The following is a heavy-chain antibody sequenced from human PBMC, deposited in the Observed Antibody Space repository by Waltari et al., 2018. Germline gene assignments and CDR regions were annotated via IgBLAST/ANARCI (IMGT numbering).Heavy chain of an antibody. D-gene: IGHD2-15*01. CDR2: INHSGST. CDR1: GGSFSGYS. V-gene: IGHV4-34*01. J-gene: IGHJ6*02. CDR3: ARGVKVVAATLLRNPPYYYYYGMDV. Sequence: QVQLQQWGAGLLKPSETLSLTCAVYGGSFSGYSWSWIRQPPGKGLAGLGEINHSGSTNYNPSLKSRVTISVDTSKNQFSLKLSSVTAADTAVYYCARGVKVVAATLLRNPPYYYYYGMDVWGQGTTVTVSS.